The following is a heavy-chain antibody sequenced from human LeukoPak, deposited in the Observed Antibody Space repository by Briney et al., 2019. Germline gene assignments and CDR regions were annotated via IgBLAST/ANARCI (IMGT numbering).Heavy chain of an antibody. J-gene: IGHJ6*03. Sequence: PGGSLRLSCAASGFTFSSYSMNWVRQAPGRGLEWVSSISSSSSYIYYADSVKGRFTISRDNSKNTLYLQMNSLRADDTAVYYCAKRRHDYGDYYQMDVWGKGTTVTVSS. CDR1: GFTFSSYS. V-gene: IGHV3-21*04. CDR3: AKRRHDYGDYYQMDV. D-gene: IGHD4-17*01. CDR2: ISSSSSYI.